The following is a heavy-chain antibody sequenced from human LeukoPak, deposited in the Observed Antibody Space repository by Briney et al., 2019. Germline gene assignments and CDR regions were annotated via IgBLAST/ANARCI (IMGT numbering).Heavy chain of an antibody. D-gene: IGHD1-26*01. J-gene: IGHJ3*02. CDR1: GGTFSSYA. CDR2: IIPIFGTA. Sequence: SVKVSCKASGGTFSSYAISWVRQAPGQGLEWMGGIIPIFGTANYAQKFQGRVTITTDESTSTAYMKLSSLRSEDTAVYYCARASNSGSFPDLGAFDIWGQGTMVTVSS. CDR3: ARASNSGSFPDLGAFDI. V-gene: IGHV1-69*05.